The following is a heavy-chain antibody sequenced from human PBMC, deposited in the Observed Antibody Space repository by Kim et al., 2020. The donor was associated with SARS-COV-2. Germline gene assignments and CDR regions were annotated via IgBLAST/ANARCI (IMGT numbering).Heavy chain of an antibody. CDR3: ARLVTYTSGSYAPF. CDR2: IYPADSDT. V-gene: IGHV5-51*01. J-gene: IGHJ4*02. D-gene: IGHD3-10*01. Sequence: GESLKISCKGSGYSFSNYWIGWVRQMPGKGLEWMGIIYPADSDTGYSPSFQGQVTISVDKSISTAYVQWSSLKASDTAMYYCARLVTYTSGSYAPFWGQGTLVAVSS. CDR1: GYSFSNYW.